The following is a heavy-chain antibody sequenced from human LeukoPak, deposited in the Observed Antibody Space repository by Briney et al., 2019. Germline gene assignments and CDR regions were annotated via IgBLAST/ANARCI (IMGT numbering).Heavy chain of an antibody. D-gene: IGHD6-19*01. J-gene: IGHJ6*02. V-gene: IGHV1-18*01. CDR2: ISAYNGNT. Sequence: ASVKVSCKASGYTFTSYGISWVRQAPGQGLEWMGWISAYNGNTNYAQKLQGRVTMTTDTSTSTAYMELRSLRSGDTAVYYCARDSIGGSSGWLTPNYYYYGMDVWGQGTTVTVSS. CDR1: GYTFTSYG. CDR3: ARDSIGGSSGWLTPNYYYYGMDV.